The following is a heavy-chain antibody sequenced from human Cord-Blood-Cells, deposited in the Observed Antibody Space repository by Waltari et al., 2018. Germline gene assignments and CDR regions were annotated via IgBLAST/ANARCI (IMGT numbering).Heavy chain of an antibody. Sequence: EVQLVESGGGLVQPGRSLRLSCTASGFTFDDYAMHWVRQAPGKGLEWVSGIRWNSGRIGYADSVKGRFTISRDNAKNSLYLQMNSLRAEDTALYYCAKAVYSSSYFDYWGQGTLVTVSS. J-gene: IGHJ4*02. CDR2: IRWNSGRI. CDR3: AKAVYSSSYFDY. V-gene: IGHV3-9*01. CDR1: GFTFDDYA. D-gene: IGHD6-6*01.